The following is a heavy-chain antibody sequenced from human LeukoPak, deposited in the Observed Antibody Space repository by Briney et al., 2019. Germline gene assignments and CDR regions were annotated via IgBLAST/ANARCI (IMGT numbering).Heavy chain of an antibody. D-gene: IGHD6-13*01. J-gene: IGHJ4*02. V-gene: IGHV3-15*01. CDR1: GFTFSNAW. CDR3: TTFLAAAGTGKDY. Sequence: GGSLRLSCAASGFTFSNAWMSWVRQAPGKGLEWVGRIKSKTDGGTTDYAAPVKGRFTISRDDSKNTLYLQMNSLKTEDTAVYYCTTFLAAAGTGKDYWGQGTLVTVSS. CDR2: IKSKTDGGTT.